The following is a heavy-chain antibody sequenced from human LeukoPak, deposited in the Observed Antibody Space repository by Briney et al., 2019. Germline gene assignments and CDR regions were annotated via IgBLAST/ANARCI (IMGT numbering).Heavy chain of an antibody. V-gene: IGHV3-23*01. D-gene: IGHD4-23*01. CDR1: GFTFSGSA. CDR2: ITSTTSST. Sequence: PGGSLRLSCAASGFTFSGSAMHWVRQAPGKGLEWVSTITSTTSSTSYADSVKGRFTISRDNSKRTLYLQMNSLRAEDTAMYYCAKDPNGDYVGAFDFWGQGTLVTVSS. J-gene: IGHJ3*01. CDR3: AKDPNGDYVGAFDF.